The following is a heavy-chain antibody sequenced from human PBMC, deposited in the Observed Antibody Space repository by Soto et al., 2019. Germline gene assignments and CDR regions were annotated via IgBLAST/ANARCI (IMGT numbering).Heavy chain of an antibody. D-gene: IGHD3-22*01. CDR3: ARHQRDGSASCKIDC. V-gene: IGHV5-51*01. Sequence: PGESLKISCQGSGYSFTSNWIGWVRQMPGKGLEWMGIINPADSDIKYSPSFQGQVTISADKSIGTAYLQWSSLKASDTAMYYCARHQRDGSASCKIDCWGQGTLVTVSS. CDR2: INPADSDI. J-gene: IGHJ4*02. CDR1: GYSFTSNW.